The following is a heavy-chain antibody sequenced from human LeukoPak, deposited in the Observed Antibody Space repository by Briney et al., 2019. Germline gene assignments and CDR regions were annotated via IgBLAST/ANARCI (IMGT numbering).Heavy chain of an antibody. Sequence: ASVKVSCKASGYTFTDYYINWVRQAPGQGLEWMGWINLNSGDTNYAQKFQDRVTMTRDTSISTAYIELNLLRSDDTAVYYCARGTAIGTNFDYWGQGTLVTVSS. CDR3: ARGTAIGTNFDY. CDR1: GYTFTDYY. CDR2: INLNSGDT. D-gene: IGHD2-21*02. J-gene: IGHJ4*02. V-gene: IGHV1-2*02.